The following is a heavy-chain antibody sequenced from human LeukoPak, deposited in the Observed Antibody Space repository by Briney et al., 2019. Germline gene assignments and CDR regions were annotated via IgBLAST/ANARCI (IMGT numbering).Heavy chain of an antibody. J-gene: IGHJ4*02. CDR2: IYSGGST. V-gene: IGHV3-66*01. D-gene: IGHD3-16*02. CDR1: GFTVSSNY. CDR3: AKPDYDYVWGSYRYPMLY. Sequence: AGSLRLSCAASGFTVSSNYMSWVRQAPGKGLEWFSVIYSGGSTYYADSVKGRFTISRDNSKNTLYLQMNSLRAEDTAVYYCAKPDYDYVWGSYRYPMLYWGQGTLVTVSS.